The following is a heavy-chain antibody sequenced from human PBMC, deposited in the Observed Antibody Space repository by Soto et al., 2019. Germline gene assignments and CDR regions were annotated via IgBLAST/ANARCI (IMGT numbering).Heavy chain of an antibody. Sequence: GESLKISCKGSGYSFTSYWIGWVRQKPGKGLEWMGIIYPGDSDTGYSPSFQGQVTISADKSVSTAYLQWSSLKASDTAMYYCARRGSYSYDYFDYWGQGTLVTVSS. CDR3: ARRGSYSYDYFDY. CDR1: GYSFTSYW. CDR2: IYPGDSDT. D-gene: IGHD1-26*01. J-gene: IGHJ4*02. V-gene: IGHV5-51*01.